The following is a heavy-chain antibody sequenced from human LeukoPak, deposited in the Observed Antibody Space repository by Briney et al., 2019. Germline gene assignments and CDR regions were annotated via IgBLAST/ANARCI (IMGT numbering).Heavy chain of an antibody. D-gene: IGHD1-26*01. V-gene: IGHV3-30-3*01. J-gene: IGHJ4*02. CDR1: GGTFSNYA. Sequence: SCKASGGTFSNYAMHWVRQAPGKGLEWVALISYDGSNKYYADSLKGRFTISRDNSKNTLYLQMNSLRPEDTAIYYCARGGNYVAAYWGQGTLVTVSS. CDR3: ARGGNYVAAY. CDR2: ISYDGSNK.